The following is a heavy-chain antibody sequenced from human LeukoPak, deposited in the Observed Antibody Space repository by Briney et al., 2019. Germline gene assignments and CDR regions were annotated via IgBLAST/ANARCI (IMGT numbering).Heavy chain of an antibody. CDR1: GYSFTSYW. CDR2: IYPGDSDT. Sequence: GESLKISCKGSGYSFTSYWIGWVRQMPGKGLEWMGIIYPGDSDTRYSPSFQGQVTISADKSVSTAYLQWSSLKASDTAMYYCARQHRIAVAPFDYWGQGTLVTVSS. D-gene: IGHD6-19*01. CDR3: ARQHRIAVAPFDY. V-gene: IGHV5-51*01. J-gene: IGHJ4*02.